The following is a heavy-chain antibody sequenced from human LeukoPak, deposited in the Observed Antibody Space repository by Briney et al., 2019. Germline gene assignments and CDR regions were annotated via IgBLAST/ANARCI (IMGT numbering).Heavy chain of an antibody. CDR3: AIENFDSGGPGSGSPAFDI. Sequence: GGSLRLSCAASGFSFSKYGLHWVRQAPAKGLQWVAMIWYDGSQRYYVDSVKGRFTISRESSKNSMFLQMNSLTDEDTAVYYCAIENFDSGGPGSGSPAFDIWSQGTMVSVSS. CDR2: IWYDGSQR. V-gene: IGHV3-30*02. D-gene: IGHD3-22*01. CDR1: GFSFSKYG. J-gene: IGHJ3*02.